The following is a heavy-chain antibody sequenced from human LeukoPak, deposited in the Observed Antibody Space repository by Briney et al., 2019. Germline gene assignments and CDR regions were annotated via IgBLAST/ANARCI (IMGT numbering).Heavy chain of an antibody. CDR3: ARDQETAMVPNWFDP. V-gene: IGHV4-38-2*02. CDR1: GYSISSGYY. Sequence: SETLSLTCAVSGYSISSGYYWGWIRQPPGKGLEWIGSIYHSGSTYYNPSLKSRVTISVDTSKNQFSLKLSSVTAADTAVYYCARDQETAMVPNWFDPWGQGTTVTVSS. CDR2: IYHSGST. J-gene: IGHJ5*02. D-gene: IGHD5-18*01.